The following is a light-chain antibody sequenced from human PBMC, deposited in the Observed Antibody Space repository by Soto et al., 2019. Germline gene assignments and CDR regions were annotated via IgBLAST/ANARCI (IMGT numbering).Light chain of an antibody. J-gene: IGLJ1*01. Sequence: QSVLTQPPSVSGAPGQRVTISCTGSSSNIGAGYDVHWYQQLPGTAPKLLIYGNSNRPSGVPDRFSGSKSGTSASLAITGLQADDEADYYCQSYDSSVTLRVFGPVTKLTVL. V-gene: IGLV1-40*01. CDR1: SSNIGAGYD. CDR2: GNS. CDR3: QSYDSSVTLRV.